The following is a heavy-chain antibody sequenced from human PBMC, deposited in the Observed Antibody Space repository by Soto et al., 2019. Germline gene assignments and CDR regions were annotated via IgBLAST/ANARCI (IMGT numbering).Heavy chain of an antibody. CDR3: ARGDHYIFRTGHYTLAGLES. V-gene: IGHV3-30*14. J-gene: IGHJ4*02. D-gene: IGHD3-3*01. Sequence: YLVESGGCVVQPGRSLRLSCAASGFTFSDYAMNWVRQAPGKGLEWVAVTSFDGIHKYYADSVKGRFIITKDNSKNTLHLQMNSLRGQDSAVYNCARGDHYIFRTGHYTLAGLESWGQGTLVTVSS. CDR2: TSFDGIHK. CDR1: GFTFSDYA.